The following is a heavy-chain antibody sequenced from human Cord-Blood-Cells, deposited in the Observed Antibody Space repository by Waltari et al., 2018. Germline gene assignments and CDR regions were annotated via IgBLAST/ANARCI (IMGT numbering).Heavy chain of an antibody. Sequence: QVQLQESGPGLVKPSETLSLTCAVSGYSISSGYYWGWIRQPPGKGLEWIGSIYHSGSTYYNPSLKSRVTISVDTSKNQFSLKLSSVTAADTAVYYCARERGSSWYFQHWGQGTLVTVSS. J-gene: IGHJ1*01. D-gene: IGHD6-13*01. CDR3: ARERGSSWYFQH. V-gene: IGHV4-38-2*02. CDR1: GYSISSGYY. CDR2: IYHSGST.